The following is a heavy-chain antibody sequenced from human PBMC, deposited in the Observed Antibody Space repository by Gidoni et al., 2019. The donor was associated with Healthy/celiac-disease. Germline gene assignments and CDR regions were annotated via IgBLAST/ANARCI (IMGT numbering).Heavy chain of an antibody. Sequence: QVQLVESGGGVVQPGRSLRLSCAASGFTFSSYGMHWVRQAPGKGLDGVAVIWYDGSNKYYADSVKGRFTISRDNSKNTLYLQMNSLRAEDTAVYYCARDGDSSGWWYFDYWGQGTLVTVSS. D-gene: IGHD6-19*01. CDR3: ARDGDSSGWWYFDY. J-gene: IGHJ4*02. CDR1: GFTFSSYG. V-gene: IGHV3-33*01. CDR2: IWYDGSNK.